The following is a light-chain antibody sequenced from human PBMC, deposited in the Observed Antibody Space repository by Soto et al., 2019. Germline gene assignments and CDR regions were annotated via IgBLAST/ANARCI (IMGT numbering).Light chain of an antibody. CDR1: QSVSSN. V-gene: IGKV3-15*01. Sequence: EIVMTQSPATLSVSPGERATLSCRASQSVSSNLAWYQQKPGQAPRLLIYGASTRATGIPARFSGSASGTEFPLTISSLQSEDFAVYYCQQYNNWPPWTFGKGTKVEIK. J-gene: IGKJ1*01. CDR2: GAS. CDR3: QQYNNWPPWT.